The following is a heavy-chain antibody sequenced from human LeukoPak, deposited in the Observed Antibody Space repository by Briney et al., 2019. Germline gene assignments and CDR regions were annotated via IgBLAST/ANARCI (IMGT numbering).Heavy chain of an antibody. Sequence: GGSLRLSCAASGFTFSSYAMSWVRQAPGKGLEWVSGISGSGSTYYADSVKGRFTISRDNAKNSLYLQMNSLRAEDTAVYYCARDWGYCSSTSCYWNYWGQGTLVTVSS. CDR2: ISGSGST. CDR1: GFTFSSYA. D-gene: IGHD2-2*01. J-gene: IGHJ4*02. V-gene: IGHV3-23*01. CDR3: ARDWGYCSSTSCYWNY.